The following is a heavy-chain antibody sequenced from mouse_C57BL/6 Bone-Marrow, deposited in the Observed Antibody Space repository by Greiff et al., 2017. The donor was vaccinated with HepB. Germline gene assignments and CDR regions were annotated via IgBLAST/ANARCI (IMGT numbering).Heavy chain of an antibody. CDR3: ARYRGYGSRLYAMDY. CDR2: ISYSGST. D-gene: IGHD1-1*01. CDR1: GYSITSDY. V-gene: IGHV3-8*01. J-gene: IGHJ4*01. Sequence: EVMLVESGPGLAKPSQTLSLTCSVTGYSITSDYWNWIRKFPGNKLEYMGYISYSGSTYYNPSLKSRISITRDTSKNQYYLQLNSVTTEDTATYYCARYRGYGSRLYAMDYWGQGTSVTVSS.